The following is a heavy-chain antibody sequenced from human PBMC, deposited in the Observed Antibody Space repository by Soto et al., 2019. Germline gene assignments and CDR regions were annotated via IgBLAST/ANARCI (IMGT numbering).Heavy chain of an antibody. CDR3: ARGGYFDSSNYLAY. CDR2: ISAGDGNT. D-gene: IGHD3-22*01. CDR1: GYTFSTSA. J-gene: IGHJ4*02. Sequence: ASVKVSCKAAGYTFSTSAIQWVRQAPGQRLEWMGWISAGDGNTRYSQTFQGRVTFTSDTSASTGYMELSGLTSEDTAVYFCARGGYFDSSNYLAYWGLGTLVTVSS. V-gene: IGHV1-3*01.